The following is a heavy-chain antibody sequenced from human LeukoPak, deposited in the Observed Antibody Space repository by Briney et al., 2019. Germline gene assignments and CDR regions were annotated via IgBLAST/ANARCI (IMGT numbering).Heavy chain of an antibody. Sequence: GGSLRLFCAASGVTFSRYWVRWVRQAPGKGLEWVANIDQDGREKYYVDSVKGRFTISRDNAKNSLYLQMNSLRAEDTAVYYCARENGFDYWGQGTLVTVSS. CDR1: GVTFSRYW. V-gene: IGHV3-7*01. CDR3: ARENGFDY. CDR2: IDQDGREK. J-gene: IGHJ4*02. D-gene: IGHD2-8*01.